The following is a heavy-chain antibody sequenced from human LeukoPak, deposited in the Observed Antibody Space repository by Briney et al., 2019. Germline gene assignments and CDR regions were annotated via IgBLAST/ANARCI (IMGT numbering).Heavy chain of an antibody. V-gene: IGHV4-39*07. D-gene: IGHD6-19*01. CDR3: ARGPRQNSSFYV. CDR1: GGSISSSSYY. J-gene: IGHJ4*02. Sequence: PSETLSLTCTVSGGSISSSSYYWSWIRQPPGKGLEWIGEINHSGSTNYNPSLKSRVTISVDTSKNQFSLKLSSVTAADTAVYYCARGPRQNSSFYVWGQGTLVNVSS. CDR2: INHSGST.